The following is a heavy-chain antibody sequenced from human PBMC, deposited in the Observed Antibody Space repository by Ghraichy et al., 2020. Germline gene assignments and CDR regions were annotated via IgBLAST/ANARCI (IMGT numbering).Heavy chain of an antibody. J-gene: IGHJ4*02. Sequence: CAASGFTFSDYAMNWVRQAPGKGLEWVSSISGSGDSTYYADSVKGRFTIFRDNSKNTLSLQMNSLRAEDTALYYCAKGEYTYVTWGQGTLVTVSS. CDR3: AKGEYTYVT. V-gene: IGHV3-23*01. D-gene: IGHD5-18*01. CDR1: GFTFSDYA. CDR2: ISGSGDST.